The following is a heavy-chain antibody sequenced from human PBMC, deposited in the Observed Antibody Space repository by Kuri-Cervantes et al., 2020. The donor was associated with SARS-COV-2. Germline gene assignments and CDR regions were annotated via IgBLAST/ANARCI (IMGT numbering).Heavy chain of an antibody. D-gene: IGHD4-23*01. CDR1: GFSVRSNY. CDR2: IYSSGST. V-gene: IGHV3-53*01. Sequence: ETLSLTCAASGFSVRSNYMSWVRQAPGKGLEWVSSIYSSGSTYYADSVKGRFTSSRENYRNTVYLQLNSLRVEDTAVYYCARSTVGFDSWGQGTLVTVSS. J-gene: IGHJ4*02. CDR3: ARSTVGFDS.